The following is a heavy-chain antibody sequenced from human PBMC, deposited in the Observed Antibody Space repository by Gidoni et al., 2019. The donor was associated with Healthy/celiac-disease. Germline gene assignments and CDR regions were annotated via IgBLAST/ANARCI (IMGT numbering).Heavy chain of an antibody. D-gene: IGHD2-2*01. J-gene: IGHJ3*02. CDR1: GFTFSIYG. V-gene: IGHV3-33*01. CDR3: ARDRGYCSSTSCRDNAFDI. CDR2: IWYDGSNK. Sequence: QVPLVESGGGVVQPGRSLRLSCAASGFTFSIYGMHWVRQAPGKGLEWVAVIWYDGSNKYYADSVKGRFTISRDNSKNTLYLQMNSLRAEDTAVYYCARDRGYCSSTSCRDNAFDIWGQGTMVTVSS.